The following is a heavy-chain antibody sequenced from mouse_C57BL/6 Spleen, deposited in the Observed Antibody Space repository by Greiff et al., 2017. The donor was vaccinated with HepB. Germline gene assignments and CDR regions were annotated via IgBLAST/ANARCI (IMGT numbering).Heavy chain of an antibody. CDR2: INPNNGGT. V-gene: IGHV1-26*01. J-gene: IGHJ4*01. CDR1: GYTFTDYY. CDR3: ARRRDYAMDY. Sequence: VQLQQSGPELVKPGASVKISCKASGYTFTDYYMNWVKQSHGKSLEWIGDINPNNGGTSYNQKFKGKATLTVDKSSSTAYMELRSLTSEDSAVYYCARRRDYAMDYWGQGTSGTVSS.